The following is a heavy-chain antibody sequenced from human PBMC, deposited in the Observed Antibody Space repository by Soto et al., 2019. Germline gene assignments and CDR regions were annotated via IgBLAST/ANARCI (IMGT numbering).Heavy chain of an antibody. CDR2: ISYDGSNK. Sequence: GGSLRLSCAASGFTFSSYAMHWVRQAPGKGLEWVAVISYDGSNKYYADSVKGRFNISRDNSKNTLYLQMNSLRAEDTAGYFCARASRIVLIVYATPFDYWGQGTLVTVSS. V-gene: IGHV3-30-3*01. D-gene: IGHD2-8*01. J-gene: IGHJ4*02. CDR1: GFTFSSYA. CDR3: ARASRIVLIVYATPFDY.